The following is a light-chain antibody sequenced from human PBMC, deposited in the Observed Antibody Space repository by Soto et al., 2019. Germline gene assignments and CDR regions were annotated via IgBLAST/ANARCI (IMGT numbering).Light chain of an antibody. CDR3: CSYAGTNTFV. J-gene: IGLJ1*01. V-gene: IGLV2-23*01. CDR1: SSDVGSYNL. CDR2: EGN. Sequence: QSALTQPASVSGSPGQSITISCTGTSSDVGSYNLVSWYQQHPGKAPKLMTYEGNKRPSGVSNRFSGSKSANTASLTISGLQPEDEADYYCCSYAGTNTFVFGTGTKVTVL.